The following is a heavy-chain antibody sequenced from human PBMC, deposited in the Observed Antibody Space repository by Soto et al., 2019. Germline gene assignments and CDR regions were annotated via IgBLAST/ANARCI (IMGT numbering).Heavy chain of an antibody. CDR2: ISGSGGST. CDR1: GFTFSSYA. CDR3: ATSTARYSSGWYYFDY. D-gene: IGHD6-19*01. V-gene: IGHV3-23*01. Sequence: GGSLRLSCAASGFTFSSYAMSWVRQAPGKGLEWVSAISGSGGSTYYADSVKGRFTISRDNSKNTLYLQMNSLRAEDTAVYYCATSTARYSSGWYYFDYWGQGTLVTVSS. J-gene: IGHJ4*02.